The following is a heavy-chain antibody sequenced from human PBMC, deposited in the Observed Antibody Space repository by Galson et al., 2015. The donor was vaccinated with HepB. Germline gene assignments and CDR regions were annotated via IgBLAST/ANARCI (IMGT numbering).Heavy chain of an antibody. CDR1: GFSLSNARMG. CDR2: IFSNDEK. CDR3: ARIPAGDCSSTSCLFQNWFDP. D-gene: IGHD2-2*01. Sequence: PALVKPTQTLTLTCTVSGFSLSNARMGVSWIRQPPGKALEWLAHIFSNDEKSYSTSLKSRLTISKDTSKSQVVLTMTNMDPVDTATYYCARIPAGDCSSTSCLFQNWFDPWGQGTLVTVSS. J-gene: IGHJ5*02. V-gene: IGHV2-26*01.